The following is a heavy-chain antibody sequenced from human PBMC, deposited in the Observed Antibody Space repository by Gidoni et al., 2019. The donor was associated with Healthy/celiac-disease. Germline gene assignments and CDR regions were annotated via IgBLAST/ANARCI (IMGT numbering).Heavy chain of an antibody. CDR2: ISGSVGST. V-gene: IGHV3-23*01. D-gene: IGHD3-22*01. CDR1: GSTFSSYA. J-gene: IGHJ6*02. CDR3: AKGDLPNFMIVEPRSMDV. Sequence: EVQLLESGGGLVQPGGSLRLPCCASGSTFSSYAMSWVRQAPGKGLEGVSAISGSVGSTYYADSVKGRFTISRDNSKNTLYLQMNSLRAEDTAVYYCAKGDLPNFMIVEPRSMDVWGQGTTVTVSS.